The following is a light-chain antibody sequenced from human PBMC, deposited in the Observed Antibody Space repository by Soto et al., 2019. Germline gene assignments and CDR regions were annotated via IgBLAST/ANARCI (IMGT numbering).Light chain of an antibody. Sequence: QSALTQPASVSGSPGQSITISCTGTSSDIGGYNYVSWYQQHPGKAPKLMIYEVGNRPSGVSNRFSGSKSGNTASLTISGLHGEDEADAYFSSYTSSSTPYVFGTGTKLTVL. CDR3: SSYTSSSTPYV. J-gene: IGLJ1*01. CDR1: SSDIGGYNY. V-gene: IGLV2-14*01. CDR2: EVG.